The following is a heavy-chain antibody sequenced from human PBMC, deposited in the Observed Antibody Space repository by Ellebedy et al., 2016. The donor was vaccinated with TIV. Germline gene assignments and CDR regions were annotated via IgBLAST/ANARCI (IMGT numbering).Heavy chain of an antibody. D-gene: IGHD6-13*01. CDR2: IRNTGGAT. V-gene: IGHV3-23*01. CDR3: KVSSWFEKDI. Sequence: GGSLRLXXATSDFIFTIYTMAWVRQAPGKGLEWVSTIRNTGGATYYADSVKGRFTISRDNSKNTLYLQMNSLRAEDTAVYYCKVSSWFEKDIWGQGTLVTVSS. J-gene: IGHJ4*02. CDR1: DFIFTIYT.